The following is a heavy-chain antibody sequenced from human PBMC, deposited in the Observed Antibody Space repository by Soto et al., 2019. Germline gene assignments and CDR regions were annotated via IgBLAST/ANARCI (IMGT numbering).Heavy chain of an antibody. Sequence: SETLSLTCTVSGGSISSGGYYWSWIRQHPGKGLEWIGYIYYSGSTYYNPSLQSRVTISVDTSKNQFSLKLSSVTAADTAVYYCAKSRLEQYYFDYWGRGTLVTVSS. J-gene: IGHJ4*02. CDR3: AKSRLEQYYFDY. V-gene: IGHV4-31*03. CDR1: GGSISSGGYY. CDR2: IYYSGST.